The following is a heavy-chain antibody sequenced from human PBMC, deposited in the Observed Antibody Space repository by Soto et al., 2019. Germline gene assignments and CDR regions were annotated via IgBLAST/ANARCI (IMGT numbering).Heavy chain of an antibody. CDR3: ARSQWFSPLDD. J-gene: IGHJ4*02. CDR1: GGSISNYY. D-gene: IGHD3-22*01. V-gene: IGHV4-59*01. Sequence: SETLSITCTVSGGSISNYYWSWIRQPPGKGLEWIGFVYYSGTTNYSPSLKSRLTISVDTSRNQFSLRLPSVTAADTAVYYCARSQWFSPLDDWGPGTMVKVSS. CDR2: VYYSGTT.